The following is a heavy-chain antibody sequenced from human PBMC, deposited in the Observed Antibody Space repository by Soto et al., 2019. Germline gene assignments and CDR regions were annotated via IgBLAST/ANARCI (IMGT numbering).Heavy chain of an antibody. CDR3: AREEWIQLETYGMDV. Sequence: QVQLVESGGGVVQPGRSLRLSCAASGFTFSSYGMHWVRQAPGKGLEWVAVIWYDGSNKYYADSVKGRFTISRDNSKNTLYLQMNSLRAEGTAVYYCAREEWIQLETYGMDVWGQGTTVTVSS. CDR2: IWYDGSNK. CDR1: GFTFSSYG. D-gene: IGHD5-18*01. V-gene: IGHV3-33*01. J-gene: IGHJ6*02.